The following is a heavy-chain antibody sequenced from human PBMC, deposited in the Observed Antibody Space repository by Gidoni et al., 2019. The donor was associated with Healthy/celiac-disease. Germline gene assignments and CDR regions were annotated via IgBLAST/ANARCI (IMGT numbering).Heavy chain of an antibody. CDR2: IYYSGST. D-gene: IGHD6-13*01. CDR1: GGSISSYY. CDR3: ARVQLVRDWFDP. J-gene: IGHJ5*02. V-gene: IGHV4-59*01. Sequence: QVQLQESGPGLVTPSETLSLTCTVPGGSISSYYWSWIRQPPGTGLEWIGYIYYSGSTNYNPSLKSRVTISVDTSKNQFALELGSVTAADTAVYYCARVQLVRDWFDPWGQGTLVTVSS.